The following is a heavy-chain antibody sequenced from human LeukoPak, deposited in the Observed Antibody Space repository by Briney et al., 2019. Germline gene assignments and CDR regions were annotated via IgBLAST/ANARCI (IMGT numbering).Heavy chain of an antibody. J-gene: IGHJ6*03. D-gene: IGHD3-10*01. CDR3: ASGSGSYRTPYYYMDV. V-gene: IGHV3-53*01. Sequence: GGSLRLSCVASGFTFSSNYMSWVRQAPGKGLEWVSVIYSGGSTYYADSVKGRFTISRDNSKNTLYLQMNSLRAEDTAVYYCASGSGSYRTPYYYMDVWSRGTAVTVSS. CDR1: GFTFSSNY. CDR2: IYSGGST.